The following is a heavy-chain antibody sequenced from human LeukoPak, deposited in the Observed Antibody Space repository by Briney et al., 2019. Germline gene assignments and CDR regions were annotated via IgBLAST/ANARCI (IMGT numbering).Heavy chain of an antibody. V-gene: IGHV3-23*01. J-gene: IGHJ5*02. CDR2: ISGSGGST. CDR1: GFTFSSYA. CDR3: AKDRDDYVWGSLSLTFDP. D-gene: IGHD3-16*01. Sequence: GGFLRLSCAASGFTFSSYAMSWVRQAPGKGLEWVSAISGSGGSTYYADSVKGRFTISRDNSKNTLYLQMNSLRAEDTAVYYCAKDRDDYVWGSLSLTFDPWGQGTLVTVSS.